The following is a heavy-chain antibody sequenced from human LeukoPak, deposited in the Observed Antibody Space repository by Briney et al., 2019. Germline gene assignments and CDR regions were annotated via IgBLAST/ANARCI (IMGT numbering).Heavy chain of an antibody. J-gene: IGHJ4*02. V-gene: IGHV4-30-2*01. CDR3: ARGLTYSSSSGLYY. D-gene: IGHD6-6*01. CDR1: GGSISSGGYS. Sequence: KSSETPSLTCAVSGGSISSGGYSWSWIRQPPGKGLEWIGYIYHSGGTNYNPSLKSRVTISVDTSKNQFSLKLSSVTAADTAVYYCARGLTYSSSSGLYYWGQGTLVTVSS. CDR2: IYHSGGT.